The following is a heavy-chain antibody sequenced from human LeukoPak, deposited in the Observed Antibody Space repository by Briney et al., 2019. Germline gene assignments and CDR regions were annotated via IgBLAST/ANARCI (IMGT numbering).Heavy chain of an antibody. D-gene: IGHD3-22*01. V-gene: IGHV1-8*01. Sequence: ASVKVSCKASGYTFTSYDINWVRQATGQVLGWMGWMNPNSGNTGYAQKFQGRVTMTRNTSISTAYMELSSLRSEDTAVYHCARQGESTYYYDSSGSNDYWGQGTLVTVSS. J-gene: IGHJ4*02. CDR1: GYTFTSYD. CDR2: MNPNSGNT. CDR3: ARQGESTYYYDSSGSNDY.